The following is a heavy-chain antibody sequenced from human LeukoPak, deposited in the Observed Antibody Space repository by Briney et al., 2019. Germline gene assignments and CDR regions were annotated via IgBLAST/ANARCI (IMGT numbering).Heavy chain of an antibody. CDR3: ARGRAKTEGGY. CDR2: VCCSGGHT. J-gene: IGHJ4*02. D-gene: IGHD3-16*01. Sequence: GGSLRLSCAASGFTLSSYAMTWVRQAPGKGLEWVSAVCCSGGHTYYADSVRRRFTISRDNSKNTLYLQMNSLRVEETAVYYCARGRAKTEGGYWGQGTLVTVSS. V-gene: IGHV3-23*01. CDR1: GFTLSSYA.